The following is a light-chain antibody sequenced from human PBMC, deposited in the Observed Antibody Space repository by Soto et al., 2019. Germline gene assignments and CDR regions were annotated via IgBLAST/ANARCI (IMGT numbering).Light chain of an antibody. V-gene: IGLV2-14*01. CDR1: SSDVGGYNY. CDR2: EVS. Sequence: QSVLTQPASVSGSPGQSITISCTGTSSDVGGYNYVSWYQHHPGKVPKLMIYEVSNRPSGISNRFSASKSGNTASLTISGLQAEDEADYYCSSFTSSSTWVFGGGTKLTVL. J-gene: IGLJ3*02. CDR3: SSFTSSSTWV.